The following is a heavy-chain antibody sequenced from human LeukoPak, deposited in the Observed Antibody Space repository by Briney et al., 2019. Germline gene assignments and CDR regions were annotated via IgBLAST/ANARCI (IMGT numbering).Heavy chain of an antibody. CDR3: AKGTFYSGSGSYCMDV. J-gene: IGHJ6*04. Sequence: GGSLRLSCAASGFTFSSYPMTWVRQAPGKGLEWVSVFSGNYGRAYYADSVKGRFTISRDNSKNTLYLQLISLRVEDTAVYYCAKGTFYSGSGSYCMDVWGKGTTVTISS. V-gene: IGHV3-23*01. CDR1: GFTFSSYP. D-gene: IGHD3-10*01. CDR2: FSGNYGRA.